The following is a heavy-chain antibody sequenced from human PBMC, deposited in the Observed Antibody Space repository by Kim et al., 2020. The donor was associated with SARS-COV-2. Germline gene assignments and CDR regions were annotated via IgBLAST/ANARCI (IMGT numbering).Heavy chain of an antibody. Sequence: VKGRFTISRDNSKNTLNLQMNSLRAEDTAVYYCAKVRARLLGSYYYGMDVWGQGTTVTVSS. J-gene: IGHJ6*02. CDR3: AKVRARLLGSYYYGMDV. V-gene: IGHV3-23*01. D-gene: IGHD2-8*02.